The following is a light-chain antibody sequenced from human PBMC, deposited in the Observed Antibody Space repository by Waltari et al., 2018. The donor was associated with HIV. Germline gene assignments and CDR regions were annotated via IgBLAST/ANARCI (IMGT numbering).Light chain of an antibody. Sequence: YELTQSPSVSVSPGQTATINCFGDALPNKFAYWYQHKPGQAPVLLLSKDKGRPSGIPDRFSGSGSGTTVTLTISGVRAEDEADYYCQSTDITGTYAVFGPGTKVTVL. J-gene: IGLJ1*01. CDR1: ALPNKF. V-gene: IGLV3-25*03. CDR2: KDK. CDR3: QSTDITGTYAV.